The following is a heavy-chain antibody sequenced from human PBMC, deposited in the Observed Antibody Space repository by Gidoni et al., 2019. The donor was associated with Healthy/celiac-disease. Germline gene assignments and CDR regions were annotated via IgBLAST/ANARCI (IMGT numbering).Heavy chain of an antibody. Sequence: QVQLQESGPGLVKPSETLSLTCTVSGGSISSYYWRWIRQPPGKGLEWIGYIYYSGSTNYNPSLKSRVTISVDTSKNQFSLKLSSVTAADTAVYYCARQLGYCSGGSCMAWFDPWGQGTLVTVSS. D-gene: IGHD2-15*01. CDR1: GGSISSYY. CDR2: IYYSGST. CDR3: ARQLGYCSGGSCMAWFDP. J-gene: IGHJ5*02. V-gene: IGHV4-59*01.